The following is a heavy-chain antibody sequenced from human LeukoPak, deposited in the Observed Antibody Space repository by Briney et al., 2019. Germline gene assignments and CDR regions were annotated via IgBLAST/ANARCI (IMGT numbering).Heavy chain of an antibody. V-gene: IGHV3-21*01. Sequence: PGGSLRLSCAASGFTFSSYSMNWVRQAPGKGLEWVSSITRSSSYIYYADSVKGRFTISRDNAKKSLYLQMNSLRAEDTAVYYCARDSAPSSWLGNFDYWGQGTLVTVSS. J-gene: IGHJ4*02. CDR2: ITRSSSYI. CDR1: GFTFSSYS. CDR3: ARDSAPSSWLGNFDY. D-gene: IGHD6-19*01.